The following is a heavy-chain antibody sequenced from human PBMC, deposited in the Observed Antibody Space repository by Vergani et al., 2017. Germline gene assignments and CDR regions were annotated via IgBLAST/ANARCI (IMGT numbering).Heavy chain of an antibody. CDR3: ARDKVGNYGDPVVYYGIDV. CDR2: IWYDGSNK. D-gene: IGHD4-17*01. V-gene: IGHV3-33*08. CDR1: GFTFSSYG. Sequence: QVQLVESGGGVVQPGRSLRLSCAASGFTFSSYGMHWVRQAPGKGLEWVAVIWYDGSNKYYADSVKGRFTISRDNSKNTLYLQMNSLRAEDTAVYYCARDKVGNYGDPVVYYGIDVWGQGTTVTVSS. J-gene: IGHJ6*02.